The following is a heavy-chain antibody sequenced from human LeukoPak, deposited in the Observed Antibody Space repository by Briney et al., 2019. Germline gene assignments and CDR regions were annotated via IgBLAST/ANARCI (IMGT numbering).Heavy chain of an antibody. J-gene: IGHJ4*02. V-gene: IGHV4-39*01. CDR2: IYYSGST. Sequence: SETLSLTCTVSGGSIGSSSYYWGWIRQPPGKGLEWIGNIYYSGSTYYNPSLKSRVTISVDTSKNQFSLKLSSVTAADTAVYYCARQNPDTTVTMWDPKNLDYWGQGTLVTVSS. D-gene: IGHD4-17*01. CDR1: GGSIGSSSYY. CDR3: ARQNPDTTVTMWDPKNLDY.